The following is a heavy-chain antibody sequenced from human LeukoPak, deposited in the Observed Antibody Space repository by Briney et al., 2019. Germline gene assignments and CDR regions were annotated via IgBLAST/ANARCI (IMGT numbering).Heavy chain of an antibody. CDR2: VNAYGGNT. J-gene: IGHJ4*02. V-gene: IGHV3-23*01. D-gene: IGHD1-26*01. CDR3: TKRVKYGGTWDHFAD. Sequence: PGGSLRLSCAASGFTFDNYRMSSVRQAPGKGLELVSTVNAYGGNTYYAGSAKGRFTISRDNSKSTLILQMNSLRVEDTALYYCTKRVKYGGTWDHFADWGQGTLVTVSS. CDR1: GFTFDNYR.